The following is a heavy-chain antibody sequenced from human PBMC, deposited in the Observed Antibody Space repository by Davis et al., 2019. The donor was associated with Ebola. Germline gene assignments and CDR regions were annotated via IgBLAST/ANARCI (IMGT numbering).Heavy chain of an antibody. CDR3: AREGTASRFLEWLSHMDV. V-gene: IGHV3-30-3*01. CDR1: GFTFSTYA. Sequence: GGSLRLSCAVSGFTFSTYAMHWVRQTPGKGLEWVAVTSYNGANEYYADSLKGRLTVSRDNSKNTLYLQMYNVRNEDTAVYYCAREGTASRFLEWLSHMDVWGRWTTVTVSS. J-gene: IGHJ6*03. CDR2: TSYNGANE. D-gene: IGHD3-3*01.